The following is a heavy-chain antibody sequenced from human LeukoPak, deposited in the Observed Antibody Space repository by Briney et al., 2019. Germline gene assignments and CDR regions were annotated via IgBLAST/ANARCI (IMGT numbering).Heavy chain of an antibody. J-gene: IGHJ6*02. CDR1: GFTFSSYG. CDR3: ARADRPLTYGMDV. Sequence: HPGGSLRLSCAASGFTFSSYGMHWVRQAPGKGLEWVAVISYDGSNKYYADSVKGRFTISRDNSKNTLYLQMNSLRAEDTAVYYCARADRPLTYGMDVWAKGPRSPSP. V-gene: IGHV3-30*03. CDR2: ISYDGSNK.